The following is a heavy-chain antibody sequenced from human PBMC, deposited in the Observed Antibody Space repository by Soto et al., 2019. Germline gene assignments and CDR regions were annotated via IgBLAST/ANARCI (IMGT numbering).Heavy chain of an antibody. CDR1: GFTFSNYA. CDR3: AKRRSFDVGAMDV. D-gene: IGHD3-9*01. Sequence: EVQLLESGGGLVQPGGSLRLSCAASGFTFSNYAMNWVRQAPGKGLEWVSGISGSGGSTYYADSVKGRFTISRDSSKNTLYLQMNILRAEDKAVYYCAKRRSFDVGAMDVWGQGTTVTVSS. CDR2: ISGSGGST. V-gene: IGHV3-23*01. J-gene: IGHJ6*02.